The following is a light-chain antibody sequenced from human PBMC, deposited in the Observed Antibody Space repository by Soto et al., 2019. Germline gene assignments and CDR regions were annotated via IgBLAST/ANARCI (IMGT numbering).Light chain of an antibody. CDR3: QQYGRSPVT. Sequence: EILLTQSPGTLSLSPGQRATLSCRASETLSSGSLAWYQQKPGQAPRLLISNAARRATGTPDRFSGSGSGTDFTLTISRLEPEDFAVYFCQQYGRSPVTFGPGTTVDIK. CDR1: ETLSSGS. V-gene: IGKV3-20*01. CDR2: NAA. J-gene: IGKJ3*01.